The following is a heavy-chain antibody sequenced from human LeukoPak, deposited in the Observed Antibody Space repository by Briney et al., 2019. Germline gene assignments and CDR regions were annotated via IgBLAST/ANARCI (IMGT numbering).Heavy chain of an antibody. CDR2: TRNKANSYTT. CDR1: GSTFSDHY. V-gene: IGHV3-72*01. J-gene: IGHJ4*02. CDR3: ARIHPYDSSGFHY. D-gene: IGHD3-22*01. Sequence: PGGSLRLSCAASGSTFSDHYMDWVRQAPGKGLEWVGRTRNKANSYTTEYAASVKGRFTISRDDSKNSLYLQMNSLKTEDTAVYYCARIHPYDSSGFHYWGQGTLVTVSS.